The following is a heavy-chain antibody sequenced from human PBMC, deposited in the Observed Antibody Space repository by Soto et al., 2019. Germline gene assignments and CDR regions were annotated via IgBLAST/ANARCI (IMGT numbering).Heavy chain of an antibody. D-gene: IGHD5-12*01. CDR1: GFTFSDYY. Sequence: QVQLLESGGGLVKPGGSLRVSCATSGFTFSDYYMSWIRQAPGKGLEYVSYISSSSGSTNYADSVKGRFTISRDNAKNSLYLQMSSLRAEDTAVYYCARDRGGYDRLYYYHGMDVWGQGTTVTVSS. CDR3: ARDRGGYDRLYYYHGMDV. CDR2: ISSSSGST. V-gene: IGHV3-11*06. J-gene: IGHJ6*02.